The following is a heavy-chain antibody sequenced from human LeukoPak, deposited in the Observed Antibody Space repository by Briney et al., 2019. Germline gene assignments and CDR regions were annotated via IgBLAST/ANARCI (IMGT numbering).Heavy chain of an antibody. D-gene: IGHD4-17*01. CDR3: AKGGPRYGDYVGDAFDI. J-gene: IGHJ3*02. V-gene: IGHV3-30*02. CDR1: GFTFSSYS. Sequence: GGSLRLSCAASGFTFSSYSMNWVRQAPGKGLEWVAFIRYDGSNKYYADSVKGRFTISRDNSKNTLYLQMNSLRAEDTAVYYCAKGGPRYGDYVGDAFDIWGQGTMVTVSS. CDR2: IRYDGSNK.